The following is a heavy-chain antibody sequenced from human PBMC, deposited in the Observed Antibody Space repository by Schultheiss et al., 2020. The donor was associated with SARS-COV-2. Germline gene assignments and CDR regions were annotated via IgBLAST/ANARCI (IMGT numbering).Heavy chain of an antibody. CDR2: IIPIFGTA. V-gene: IGHV1-69*13. CDR1: GGTFSSYA. D-gene: IGHD5-18*01. J-gene: IGHJ6*02. CDR3: ARGRAAMVTGYYYYYGMDV. Sequence: SVKVSSKASGGTFSSYAISWVRQAPGQGLEWMGGIIPIFGTANYAQKFQGRVTITADESTSTAYMELSSLRSEDTAVYYCARGRAAMVTGYYYYYGMDVWGQGTMVTVSS.